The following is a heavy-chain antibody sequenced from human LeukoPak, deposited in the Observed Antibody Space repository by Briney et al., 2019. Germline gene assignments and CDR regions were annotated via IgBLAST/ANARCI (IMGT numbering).Heavy chain of an antibody. CDR2: IRYDGSNK. CDR3: ARDRGYGSGSYYNGYFDY. CDR1: GFTFSSYG. Sequence: GGSLRLSCAASGFTFSSYGMHWVRQGPGKGLEWVAFIRYDGSNKYYGDSVKGRFTISRDNAKNSLYLQMNSLRAEDTAVYYCARDRGYGSGSYYNGYFDYWGQGTLVTVSS. J-gene: IGHJ4*02. V-gene: IGHV3-30*02. D-gene: IGHD3-10*01.